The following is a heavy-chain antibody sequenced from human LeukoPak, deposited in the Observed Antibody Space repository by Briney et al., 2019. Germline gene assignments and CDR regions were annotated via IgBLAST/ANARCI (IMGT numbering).Heavy chain of an antibody. D-gene: IGHD5-24*01. Sequence: PGGSLRLSCAASGFTFSSYSMNWVRQAPGKGLEWVSSISSSSSYIYYADSVKGRLTISRDNAKNSLYLQMNSLRAEDTAVYYCASQRDGYNFWGQGTLVTVSS. CDR1: GFTFSSYS. V-gene: IGHV3-21*01. J-gene: IGHJ4*02. CDR2: ISSSSSYI. CDR3: ASQRDGYNF.